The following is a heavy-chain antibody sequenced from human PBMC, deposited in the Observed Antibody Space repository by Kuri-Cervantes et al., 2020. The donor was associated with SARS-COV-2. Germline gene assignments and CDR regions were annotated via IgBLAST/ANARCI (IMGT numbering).Heavy chain of an antibody. J-gene: IGHJ5*02. CDR3: ARDPGGVFLRGIMIFSAHLFDT. D-gene: IGHD3/OR15-3a*01. Sequence: GESLKISCAASGFTFNDYCMGWIRQAPGKGLEWVSYISSSGNNMYYADSVKGRFTISRDDAKNSLHLQMNGLRAEDTAVYYCARDPGGVFLRGIMIFSAHLFDTWGQGTLVTVSS. CDR1: GFTFNDYC. CDR2: ISSSGNNM. V-gene: IGHV3-11*04.